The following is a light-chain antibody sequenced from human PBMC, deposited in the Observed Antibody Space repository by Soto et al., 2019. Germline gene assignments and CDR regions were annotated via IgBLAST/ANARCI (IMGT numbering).Light chain of an antibody. V-gene: IGLV2-23*03. CDR2: EGS. J-gene: IGLJ2*01. CDR1: SSDVGSYNL. Sequence: QSALTRPASVSGSPGQSITISCTGTSSDVGSYNLVSWYQQHPGKAPKLMIYEGSKRPSGVSNRFSGSKSGNTASLTISGLQAEDEADYYCCSYAVSSTFVVFGGGTKLTVL. CDR3: CSYAVSSTFVV.